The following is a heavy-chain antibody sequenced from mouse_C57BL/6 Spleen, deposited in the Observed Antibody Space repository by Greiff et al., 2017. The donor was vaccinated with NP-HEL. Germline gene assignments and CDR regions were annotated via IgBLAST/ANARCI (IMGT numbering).Heavy chain of an antibody. CDR1: GFTFSSYA. Sequence: EVKLQESGGGLVKPGGSLKLSCAASGFTFSSYAMSWVRQTPEKRLEWVATISDGGSYTYYPDNVKGRFTISRDNAKNNLYLQMSHLKSEDTAMYYCARGGNYFDYWGQGTTLTVSS. V-gene: IGHV5-4*03. CDR3: ARGGNYFDY. CDR2: ISDGGSYT. J-gene: IGHJ2*01. D-gene: IGHD1-1*02.